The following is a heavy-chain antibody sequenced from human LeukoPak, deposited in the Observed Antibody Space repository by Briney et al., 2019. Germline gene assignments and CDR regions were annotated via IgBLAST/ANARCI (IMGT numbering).Heavy chain of an antibody. J-gene: IGHJ6*04. CDR1: GFTFSSYS. D-gene: IGHD1-1*01. CDR3: AILQLERRPYYYGMDV. V-gene: IGHV3-21*01. Sequence: GGSPRLSCAASGFTFSSYSMNWVRQTPGNGLEWVSSISRSRSYIYYADSVNGRFTISRDNAKNSLYLQMNSLRAEDTAVYYSAILQLERRPYYYGMDVWGKGTTVTVSS. CDR2: ISRSRSYI.